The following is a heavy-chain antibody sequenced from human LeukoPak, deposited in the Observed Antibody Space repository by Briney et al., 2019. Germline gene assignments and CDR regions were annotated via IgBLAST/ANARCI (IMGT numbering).Heavy chain of an antibody. V-gene: IGHV1-46*03. D-gene: IGHD5-18*01. Sequence: ASVKVSCKASGYTFTSYYMHWVRQAPGQGLEWMGIINPSGGSTSYAQKFQGRVTMTRDTSTSTVYMELNSLKTEDTAVYYCTRIVDTAMVRYFDYWGQGTLVTVSS. CDR1: GYTFTSYY. CDR3: TRIVDTAMVRYFDY. CDR2: INPSGGST. J-gene: IGHJ4*02.